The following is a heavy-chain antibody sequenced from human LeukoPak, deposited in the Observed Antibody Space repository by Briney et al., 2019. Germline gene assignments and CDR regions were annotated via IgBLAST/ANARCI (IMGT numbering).Heavy chain of an antibody. CDR2: INHSGST. D-gene: IGHD3-3*01. CDR1: GGSFSGYY. Sequence: SETLSLTCAVYGGSFSGYYWSWIRQPPGKGLEWIGEINHSGSTNYNPSLKSRVTMSVDTSKNQFSLKLSSVTAADTAVYYCARGRITIFGPEAFDIWGQGTMVTVSS. CDR3: ARGRITIFGPEAFDI. J-gene: IGHJ3*02. V-gene: IGHV4-34*01.